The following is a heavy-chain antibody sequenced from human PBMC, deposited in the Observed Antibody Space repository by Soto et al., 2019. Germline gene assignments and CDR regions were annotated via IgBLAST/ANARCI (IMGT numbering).Heavy chain of an antibody. D-gene: IGHD6-19*01. V-gene: IGHV3-15*07. CDR3: TPLALKYSSGWYEFSD. Sequence: EVQLVESGGGLVKPGGSLRLSCAASGFTFSNVWMNWVRQAPGKGLEWVGRIKSKTDGGTTDYAAPVKGRFTISRDDSNNTLYLQMNRLKTEDTAVYYCTPLALKYSSGWYEFSDWGQGTRVTVSS. CDR2: IKSKTDGGTT. CDR1: GFTFSNVW. J-gene: IGHJ4*02.